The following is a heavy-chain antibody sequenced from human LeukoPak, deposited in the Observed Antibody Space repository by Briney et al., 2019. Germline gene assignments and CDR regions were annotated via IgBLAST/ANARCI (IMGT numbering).Heavy chain of an antibody. CDR2: TYGDGDNR. V-gene: IGHV3-33*01. CDR1: GFSFNTYG. J-gene: IGHJ4*02. CDR3: ATGSGYYYSH. D-gene: IGHD3-22*01. Sequence: WGSLRLSCTASGFSFNTYGMHRVRQVPGKGLEWLAVTYGDGDNRYYADSVKARFTISRDNGRKTIYLQMNNLRDEDTAVYYCATGSGYYYSHWGQGILVTVSS.